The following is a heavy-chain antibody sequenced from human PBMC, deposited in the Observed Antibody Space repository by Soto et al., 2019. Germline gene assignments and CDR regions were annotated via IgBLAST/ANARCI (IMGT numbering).Heavy chain of an antibody. CDR3: ARGYYYDSSGYPYGYYFDY. Sequence: QVQLQESGPGLVKPSETLSLTCTVSGGSISSYYWSWIRQPPGKGLEWIGYIYYSGSTNYNPSLKRRVTISVDTSKNQFSLKLSSVTPADTAVYYCARGYYYDSSGYPYGYYFDYWGQGTLVTVSS. CDR1: GGSISSYY. J-gene: IGHJ4*02. V-gene: IGHV4-59*01. D-gene: IGHD3-22*01. CDR2: IYYSGST.